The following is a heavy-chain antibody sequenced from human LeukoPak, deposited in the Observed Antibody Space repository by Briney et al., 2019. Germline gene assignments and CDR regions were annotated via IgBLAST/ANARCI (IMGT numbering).Heavy chain of an antibody. CDR2: IYYDGTT. Sequence: SETLSLTCTVSGASFGSHYWTWIRQPPGKGLEWIGYIYYDGTTNYNPSLKSRVTISIDTSNNQFSLNLRSVTAADTAIYYCARRYYYHSSGYYYSYLDYWGQGTLVTVPS. CDR3: ARRYYYHSSGYYYSYLDY. V-gene: IGHV4-59*11. D-gene: IGHD3-22*01. J-gene: IGHJ4*02. CDR1: GASFGSHY.